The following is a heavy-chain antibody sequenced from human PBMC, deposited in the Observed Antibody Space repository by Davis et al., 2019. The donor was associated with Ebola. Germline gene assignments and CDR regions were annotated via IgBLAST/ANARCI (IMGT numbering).Heavy chain of an antibody. Sequence: SETLSLTCAVYGGSFSGYYWSWIRQHPGKGLEWIGYIYYSGSTNYNPSLKSRVTISVDTSKNQFSLKLSSVTAADTAVYYCARGPKTYYDILTGYPYWGQGTLVTVSS. J-gene: IGHJ4*02. V-gene: IGHV4-34*01. D-gene: IGHD3-9*01. CDR3: ARGPKTYYDILTGYPY. CDR2: IYYSGST. CDR1: GGSFSGYY.